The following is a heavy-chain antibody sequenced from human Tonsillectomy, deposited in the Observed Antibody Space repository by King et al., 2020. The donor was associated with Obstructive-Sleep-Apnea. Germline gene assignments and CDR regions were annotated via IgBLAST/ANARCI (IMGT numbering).Heavy chain of an antibody. CDR2: IWYDGSNK. Sequence: VQLVESGGGVVQPGRSLRLSCAASGFTFSSYGMHWVRQAPGKGLEWGAVIWYDGSNKYYADSVKGRFTISRDNSKNTRYRQMNSLRAEDTAVYYCAKARIAARRDYYYGMDVWGQGTTVTVSS. CDR1: GFTFSSYG. D-gene: IGHD6-6*01. J-gene: IGHJ6*02. CDR3: AKARIAARRDYYYGMDV. V-gene: IGHV3-33*06.